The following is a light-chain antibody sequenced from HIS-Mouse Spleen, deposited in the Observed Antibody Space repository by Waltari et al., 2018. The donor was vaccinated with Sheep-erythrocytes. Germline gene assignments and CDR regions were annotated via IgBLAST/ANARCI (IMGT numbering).Light chain of an antibody. CDR2: EGS. V-gene: IGLV2-23*01. CDR3: CSYAGSSTLV. CDR1: SSDVGSYNL. J-gene: IGLJ2*01. Sequence: QSALTQPRSVSGSPGQSVTISYTGTSSDVGSYNLVSWYQQHPGKAPKLMIYEGSKRPSGVSNRFPGSKAGNPASLTISGLQAEDEADYYCCSYAGSSTLVFGGGTKLTVL.